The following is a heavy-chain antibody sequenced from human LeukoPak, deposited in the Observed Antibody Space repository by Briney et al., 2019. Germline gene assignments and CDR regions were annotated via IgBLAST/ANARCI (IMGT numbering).Heavy chain of an antibody. V-gene: IGHV3-49*04. J-gene: IGHJ4*02. CDR2: IRSKAYGGTT. D-gene: IGHD3-10*01. CDR3: TRATELLWFGGGTPLSFDY. CDR1: GFTFDDYG. Sequence: GGSLRLSCAASGFTFDDYGMSWVRQAPGEGRGWVGFIRSKAYGGTTEYAASVKGRFTISRDDSKSIDYLQMNSLKTEDTAVYYCTRATELLWFGGGTPLSFDYWGQGTLVTVSS.